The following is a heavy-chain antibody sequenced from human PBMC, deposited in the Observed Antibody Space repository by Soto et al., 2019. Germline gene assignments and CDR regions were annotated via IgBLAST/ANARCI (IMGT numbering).Heavy chain of an antibody. CDR1: GFTFSSYV. Sequence: GGSLRLSCAVSGFTFSSYVMSWVRQAPGKGLEWVSAISGSGGSTYYADSVKGRFTISRDNSKNTLYLQMNSLRADDTAVYYCAKVGYYDSSVHNWFDPWGQGTLVTVSS. D-gene: IGHD3-22*01. CDR2: ISGSGGST. V-gene: IGHV3-23*01. CDR3: AKVGYYDSSVHNWFDP. J-gene: IGHJ5*02.